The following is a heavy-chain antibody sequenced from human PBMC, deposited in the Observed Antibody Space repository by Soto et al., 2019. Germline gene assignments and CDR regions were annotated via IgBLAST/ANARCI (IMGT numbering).Heavy chain of an antibody. D-gene: IGHD3-22*01. CDR1: GFTFSSYA. V-gene: IGHV3-23*01. J-gene: IGHJ6*02. CDR3: AGDSSGYYYTYDYYYYGMDV. Sequence: PGGSLRLTCAASGFTFSSYAMSWVRQAPGKGLEWVSAISGSGGSTYYADSVKGRFTISRDKSKNTLYLQMNSLRAEDTAVYYCAGDSSGYYYTYDYYYYGMDVWGQGTTVTVSS. CDR2: ISGSGGST.